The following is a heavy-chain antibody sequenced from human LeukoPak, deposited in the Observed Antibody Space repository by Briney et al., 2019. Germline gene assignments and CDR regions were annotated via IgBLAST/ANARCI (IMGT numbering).Heavy chain of an antibody. CDR2: INPNSGST. V-gene: IGHV1-2*02. CDR1: GYTFTGYY. Sequence: ASVKVSCKASGYTFTGYYMHWVRQAPGQGLEWMGWINPNSGSTNYAQKFQGRVTMTRDTSISTAYMELSRLRSVDTAVYYCVRVDSSSGFDYWGQGTLVTVSS. CDR3: VRVDSSSGFDY. J-gene: IGHJ4*02. D-gene: IGHD6-13*01.